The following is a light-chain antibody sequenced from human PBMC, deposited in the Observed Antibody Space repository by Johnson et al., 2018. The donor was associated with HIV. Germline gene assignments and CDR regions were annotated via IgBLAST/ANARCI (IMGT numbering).Light chain of an antibody. Sequence: QSVLTQPPSVSAAPGQKVTISCSGSSSNIGNNYVSWYQQFPGTAPKLLIYDNNKRPSGIPDRFSGSKSGTSATLGITGLQTVDEADYYCGIWESSLSAYVFGTGTKVTVL. CDR2: DNN. CDR3: GIWESSLSAYV. J-gene: IGLJ1*01. CDR1: SSNIGNNY. V-gene: IGLV1-51*01.